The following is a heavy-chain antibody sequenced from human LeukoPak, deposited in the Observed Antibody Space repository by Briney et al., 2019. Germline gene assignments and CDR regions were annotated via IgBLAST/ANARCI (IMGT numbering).Heavy chain of an antibody. V-gene: IGHV3-33*08. CDR3: AREETGSGSYFDS. J-gene: IGHJ4*02. CDR1: GFSVSRNY. Sequence: GGSLRLSCAASGFSVSRNYMTWGRQAPGKGLEWVAVIWYDGSNEYYADSVEGRFTISRDNSKNTLYLQMNSLRAEDTAVYYCAREETGSGSYFDSWGQGTLVTVSS. CDR2: IWYDGSNE. D-gene: IGHD1-26*01.